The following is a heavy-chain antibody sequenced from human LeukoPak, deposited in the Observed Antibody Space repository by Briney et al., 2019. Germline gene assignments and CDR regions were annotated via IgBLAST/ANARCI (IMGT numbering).Heavy chain of an antibody. V-gene: IGHV4-39*07. Sequence: PSETLSLTCTVSGGSISSSSYYWGWFRQPPGRGLEWIGRIYYSGSTYYNPSLKSRVTISVDTSKNQFSLKLSSVTAADTAVYYCARVGQLVYGYYYYYMDVWGKGTTVTVSS. CDR2: IYYSGST. CDR1: GGSISSSSYY. J-gene: IGHJ6*03. CDR3: ARVGQLVYGYYYYYMDV. D-gene: IGHD6-6*01.